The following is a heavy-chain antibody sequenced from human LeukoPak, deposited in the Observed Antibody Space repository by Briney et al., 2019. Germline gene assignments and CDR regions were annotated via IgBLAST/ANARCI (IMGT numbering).Heavy chain of an antibody. CDR2: IYYSGST. V-gene: IGHV4-59*01. CDR1: GGSISSYY. Sequence: SETLSLTCSVSGGSISSYYWSWIRQPPGKGLEWIGYIYYSGSTDYNPSLKSRVTISVDTSKNQFSLKLGSVTAADTAVYYCAREGVTKYCFDYWGQGTLVTVSS. CDR3: AREGVTKYCFDY. J-gene: IGHJ4*02. D-gene: IGHD4-11*01.